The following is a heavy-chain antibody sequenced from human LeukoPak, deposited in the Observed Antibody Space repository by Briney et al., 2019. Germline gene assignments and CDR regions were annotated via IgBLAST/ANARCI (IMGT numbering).Heavy chain of an antibody. CDR1: GFTFNKYY. Sequence: PGGSLRLSCAASGFTFNKYYIHWVRQAPGKGLVWVSRVNGVGSEEIYADSVKGRFSIFRDNAKNTVYLQMNSLTAEDTAMYYCVRDWDHYDFDSWGQGTLVTVAS. CDR3: VRDWDHYDFDS. V-gene: IGHV3-74*01. CDR2: VNGVGSEE. J-gene: IGHJ5*01. D-gene: IGHD3-16*01.